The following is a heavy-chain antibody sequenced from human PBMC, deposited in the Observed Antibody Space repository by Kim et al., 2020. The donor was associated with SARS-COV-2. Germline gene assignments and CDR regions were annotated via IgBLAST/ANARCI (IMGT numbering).Heavy chain of an antibody. CDR3: ARVVVGATGLFDP. D-gene: IGHD2-15*01. V-gene: IGHV4-31*02. J-gene: IGHJ5*02. Sequence: YHPSLKSRVTISVDTSKTQFSLKLGSVTAADTGVYYCARVVVGATGLFDPWGQGTLVTVSS.